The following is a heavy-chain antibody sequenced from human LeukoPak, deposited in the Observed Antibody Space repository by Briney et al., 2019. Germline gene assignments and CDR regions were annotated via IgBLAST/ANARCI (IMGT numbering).Heavy chain of an antibody. D-gene: IGHD4/OR15-4a*01. CDR1: GFTFSSYS. V-gene: IGHV3-21*01. J-gene: IGHJ4*02. CDR3: ARDRPMVYYFDY. CDR2: ISSSSSYI. Sequence: GGSLRLSCAASGFTFSSYSMNWVRQAPGKGLEWVSSISSSSSYIYYADSVKGRFTISRDNAKNSLYLQMNSLRAEDTAVYYCARDRPMVYYFDYWGQGTLVTVSS.